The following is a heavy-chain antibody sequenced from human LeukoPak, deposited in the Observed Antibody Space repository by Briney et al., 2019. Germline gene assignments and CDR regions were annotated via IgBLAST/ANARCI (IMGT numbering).Heavy chain of an antibody. CDR2: ISYDGSNK. V-gene: IGHV3-30*14. J-gene: IGHJ4*02. Sequence: PGGSLRLSCAASGFTFSSYAMHWVRQAPGKGLEWVAVISYDGSNKYYADSVKGRFTISRDNSKSTLTLQMGSLRAEDMAVYYCARGSSATRRLDYWGQGTQVTVSS. CDR3: ARGSSATRRLDY. CDR1: GFTFSSYA. D-gene: IGHD2-2*01.